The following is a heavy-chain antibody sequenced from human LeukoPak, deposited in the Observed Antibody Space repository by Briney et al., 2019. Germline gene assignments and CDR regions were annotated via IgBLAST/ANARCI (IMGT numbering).Heavy chain of an antibody. Sequence: ASVKVSCMASGYTFTSHYMHWVRQAPGQGLEWMGMINPSGGGTRYAQKFQGRVTMTRDTPTSTVYMELSSLRSEDTAAYYCARDREAAAGSLPDYWGQGTLVIVSS. CDR1: GYTFTSHY. CDR2: INPSGGGT. CDR3: ARDREAAAGSLPDY. J-gene: IGHJ4*02. V-gene: IGHV1-46*01. D-gene: IGHD6-13*01.